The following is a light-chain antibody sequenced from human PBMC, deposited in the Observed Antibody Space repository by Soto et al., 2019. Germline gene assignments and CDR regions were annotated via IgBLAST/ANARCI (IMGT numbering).Light chain of an antibody. Sequence: EVVLTQSPGTLSLSPGERASLSCRASQSVSNNYLAWYQQKPGQSPKLRIFGSSDRATGIPDRFSGSGSGTDFTLTISRLEPEDFAVYYCQQYGSSPPYTFGQRNKLEIK. CDR1: QSVSNNY. CDR3: QQYGSSPPYT. J-gene: IGKJ2*01. V-gene: IGKV3-20*01. CDR2: GSS.